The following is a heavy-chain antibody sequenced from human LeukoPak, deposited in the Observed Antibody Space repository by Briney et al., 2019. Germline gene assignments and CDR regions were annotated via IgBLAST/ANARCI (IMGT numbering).Heavy chain of an antibody. V-gene: IGHV4-30-4*08. J-gene: IGHJ5*02. CDR2: IYYSGST. CDR3: ARGIVVPAAMGFDP. D-gene: IGHD2-2*01. Sequence: SETLSLTCTVSGGSISSGDYYWSWIRQPPGKGLEWIGYIYYSGSTYYNPSLKSRVTISVDTSKNQFSLKLSSVTAADTAVYYCARGIVVPAAMGFDPWGQGTLVTVSS. CDR1: GGSISSGDYY.